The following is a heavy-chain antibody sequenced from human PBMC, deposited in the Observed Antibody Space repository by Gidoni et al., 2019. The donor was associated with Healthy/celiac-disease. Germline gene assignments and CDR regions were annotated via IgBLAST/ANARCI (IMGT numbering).Heavy chain of an antibody. Sequence: EVQLLESGGGLVQPGGSLRLSCAASGFTFSSYAMSWVRQAPGKGLEGVSAISGSGGSTYYADSVKGRFTISRDNSKNTLYLQMNSLRAEDTAVYYCAKVGLDSNYYGMDVWGQGTTVTVSS. CDR3: AKVGLDSNYYGMDV. J-gene: IGHJ6*02. V-gene: IGHV3-23*01. CDR2: ISGSGGST. CDR1: GFTFSSYA.